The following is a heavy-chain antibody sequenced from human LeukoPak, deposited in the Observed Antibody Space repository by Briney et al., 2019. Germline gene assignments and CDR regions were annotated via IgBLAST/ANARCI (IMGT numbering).Heavy chain of an antibody. Sequence: GASVKVSCKASGYTFTSYGISWVRQAPGQGLEWMGWISAYNGNTNYAQKLQGRVTMTTDTSTSTAYMELSRLRSDDTAVYYCARDRAGVAYYYYYYYMDVWGKGTTVTISS. D-gene: IGHD6-19*01. V-gene: IGHV1-18*01. CDR2: ISAYNGNT. CDR1: GYTFTSYG. J-gene: IGHJ6*03. CDR3: ARDRAGVAYYYYYYYMDV.